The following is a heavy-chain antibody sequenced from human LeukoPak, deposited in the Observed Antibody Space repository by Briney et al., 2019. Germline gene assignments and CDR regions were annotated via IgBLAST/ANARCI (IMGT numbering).Heavy chain of an antibody. V-gene: IGHV3-49*04. CDR3: TRVSGYSYGYCSDY. CDR1: GFTFGGYA. D-gene: IGHD5-18*01. Sequence: PGGSLRLSCTASGFTFGGYAMSWVRQAPGKGLEWVGFIRSKAYGGTTEYAASVKGRFTISRDDSKSIAYLQMNSLKTEDTAVYYCTRVSGYSYGYCSDYWGQGTLVTVSS. J-gene: IGHJ4*02. CDR2: IRSKAYGGTT.